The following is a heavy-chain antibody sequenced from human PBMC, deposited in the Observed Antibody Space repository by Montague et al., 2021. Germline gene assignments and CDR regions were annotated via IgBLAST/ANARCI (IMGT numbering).Heavy chain of an antibody. CDR3: ARGWQKRFDP. Sequence: CAISGDSVSSNDATRNWIRQSPSRGLEWLGRTYYRSKWYNEYAISVKSRITVNPDTSKNRFSLLLNSVTPEDTAVYYCARGWQKRFDPWGQGTLVTVSS. CDR2: TYYRSKWYN. V-gene: IGHV6-1*01. D-gene: IGHD5-24*01. J-gene: IGHJ5*02. CDR1: GDSVSSNDAT.